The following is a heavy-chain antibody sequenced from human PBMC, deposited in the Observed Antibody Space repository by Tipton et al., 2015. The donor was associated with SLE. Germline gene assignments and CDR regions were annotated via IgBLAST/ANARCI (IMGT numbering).Heavy chain of an antibody. J-gene: IGHJ3*02. D-gene: IGHD6-6*01. CDR2: IYTSGST. V-gene: IGHV4-4*07. Sequence: TLSLTCTVSGGSIFNYYWSWIRQPAGKGLEWIGRIYTSGSTNYNPSLNTRVTMSVDTSKNQFSLTLSSVTAADTAVYYCARSGSSSLAFDIWGQGTMVTVSS. CDR1: GGSIFNYY. CDR3: ARSGSSSLAFDI.